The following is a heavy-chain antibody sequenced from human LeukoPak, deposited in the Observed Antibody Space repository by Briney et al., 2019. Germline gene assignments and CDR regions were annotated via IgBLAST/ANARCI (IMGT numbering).Heavy chain of an antibody. CDR2: INPNSGVT. V-gene: IGHV1-2*02. J-gene: IGHJ4*02. Sequence: ASVKVSCKASGYTFTGYYMHWVRQAPGQGLEWMGWINPNSGVTKFAQRFQGRVTMTRDTSTSTAYLDLSNLRSDDTAVYYCATAVLYGGNDFDYWGQGTLVTVSS. CDR1: GYTFTGYY. D-gene: IGHD5-12*01. CDR3: ATAVLYGGNDFDY.